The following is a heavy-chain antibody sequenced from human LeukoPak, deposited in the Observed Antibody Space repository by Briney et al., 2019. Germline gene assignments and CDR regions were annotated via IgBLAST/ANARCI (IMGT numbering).Heavy chain of an antibody. CDR2: ISAYNGNT. CDR1: GYTFTSYG. CDR3: ARAGKGITIFGVAQNWFDP. J-gene: IGHJ5*02. D-gene: IGHD3-3*01. Sequence: GASVKVSRKASGYTFTSYGISWVRQAPGQGLEWMGWISAYNGNTNYAQKLQGRVTMTTDTSTSTAYMELRSLRSDDTAVYYCARAGKGITIFGVAQNWFDPWGQGTLVTVSS. V-gene: IGHV1-18*01.